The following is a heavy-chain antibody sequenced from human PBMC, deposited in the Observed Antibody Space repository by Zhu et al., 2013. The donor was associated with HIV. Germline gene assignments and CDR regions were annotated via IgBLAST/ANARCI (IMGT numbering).Heavy chain of an antibody. V-gene: IGHV1-2*02. J-gene: IGHJ3*02. CDR2: INPNSGGT. D-gene: IGHD3-10*01. CDR3: ARDLRLTAFNYPDGRLYYYPFDI. Sequence: QVQLVQSGAEVKKPGASVKVSCKTSGYTFTDYYIHWVRQAPGQGLEWMGWINPNSGGTKYAQKFQGRVTMTRDTSINTAYMELSRLRSDDTAVYFCARDLRLTAFNYPDGRLYYYPFDIWGQGTMVTVSS. CDR1: GYTFTDYY.